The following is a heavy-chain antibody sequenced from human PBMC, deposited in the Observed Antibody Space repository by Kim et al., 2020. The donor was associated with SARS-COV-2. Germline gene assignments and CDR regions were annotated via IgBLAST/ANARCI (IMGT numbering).Heavy chain of an antibody. CDR1: GGSFSGYY. V-gene: IGHV4-34*01. CDR3: ARGQPFYYGSGSYYRGWFDP. Sequence: SETLSLTCAVYGGSFSGYYWSWIRQPPGKGLEWIGEINHSGSTNYNPSLKSRVTISVDTSKNQFSLKLSSVTAADTAVYYCARGQPFYYGSGSYYRGWFDPWGQGTLVTVSS. D-gene: IGHD3-10*01. CDR2: INHSGST. J-gene: IGHJ5*02.